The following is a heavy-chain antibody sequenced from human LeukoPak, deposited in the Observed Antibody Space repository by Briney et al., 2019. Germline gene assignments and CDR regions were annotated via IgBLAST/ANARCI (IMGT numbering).Heavy chain of an antibody. Sequence: GASVKVSCKASGGTFSSYAISWVRLAPGQGLEWMGGIIPIFGTANYAQKFQGRVTITADKSTSTAYMELSSLRSEDTAVYYCARVDTAMAYNWFDPWGQGTLVTVSS. CDR2: IIPIFGTA. J-gene: IGHJ5*02. V-gene: IGHV1-69*06. D-gene: IGHD5-18*01. CDR3: ARVDTAMAYNWFDP. CDR1: GGTFSSYA.